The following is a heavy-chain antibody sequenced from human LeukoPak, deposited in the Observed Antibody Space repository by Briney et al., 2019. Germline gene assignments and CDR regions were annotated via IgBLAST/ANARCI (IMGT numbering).Heavy chain of an antibody. CDR1: GFTFSSYA. CDR3: AKDQRAGAYYYSLYGMDV. J-gene: IGHJ6*02. V-gene: IGHV3-23*01. D-gene: IGHD3-10*01. Sequence: GGSLRLSCAASGFTFSSYAVSWVRQAPGQGLEWVSGISGSGGSTYYADSVKRRFTISRDNSKNTLYLQMNSLRAEDTAVYYCAKDQRAGAYYYSLYGMDVWGQGTTVTVSS. CDR2: ISGSGGST.